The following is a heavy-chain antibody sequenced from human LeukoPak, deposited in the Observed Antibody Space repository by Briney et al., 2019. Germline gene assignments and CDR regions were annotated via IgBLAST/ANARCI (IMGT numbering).Heavy chain of an antibody. J-gene: IGHJ4*02. D-gene: IGHD6-19*01. V-gene: IGHV3-15*01. CDR2: IKSKTDGGTT. Sequence: PGGSLRLSCAASGFTFSNAWMSWVRQAPGKGLEWVGRIKSKTDGGTTDYAAPVKGRFTISRDDSKNTLYLQMNSLKTEDTAVYYCTTSRSGWYEYYFDYWGQGTLVTVSS. CDR1: GFTFSNAW. CDR3: TTSRSGWYEYYFDY.